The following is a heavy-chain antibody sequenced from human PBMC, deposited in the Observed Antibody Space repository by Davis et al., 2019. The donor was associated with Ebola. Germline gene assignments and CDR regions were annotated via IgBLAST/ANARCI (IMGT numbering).Heavy chain of an antibody. J-gene: IGHJ4*02. CDR1: GFTFSNYA. CDR3: ARDGGDSGIRFDS. CDR2: IAYDGSTK. Sequence: GESLKISCAASGFTFSNYAMHWVRQAPGKGLEWVAVIAYDGSTKYYADSVKGQFTISRDSSKNTLYLEMNSLRPEDTAVYYCARDGGDSGIRFDSWGRGTLVTVSS. D-gene: IGHD3-10*01. V-gene: IGHV3-30-3*01.